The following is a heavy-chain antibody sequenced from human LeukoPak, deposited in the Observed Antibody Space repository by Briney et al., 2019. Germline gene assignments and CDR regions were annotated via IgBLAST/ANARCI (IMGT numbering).Heavy chain of an antibody. J-gene: IGHJ4*02. D-gene: IGHD6-19*01. Sequence: ASVKVSCKASGYTFTSYDINWVRQATGQGLEWMGWMNPNSGNTGYAQKFQGRVTMTRNTSISTAYMELSSLRSEDTAVYYCAIDLRWLVGGFDYWGQGTLVTVSS. CDR1: GYTFTSYD. CDR3: AIDLRWLVGGFDY. CDR2: MNPNSGNT. V-gene: IGHV1-8*01.